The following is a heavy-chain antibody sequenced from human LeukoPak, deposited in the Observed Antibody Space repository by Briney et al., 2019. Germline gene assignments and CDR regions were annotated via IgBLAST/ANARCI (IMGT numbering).Heavy chain of an antibody. D-gene: IGHD2-2*01. CDR3: VKPGSSAWYVLDY. Sequence: PGRSLRLSCAASGFTFSTYAMHWVRQAPGKGLEWVAVISYDGSDKYYADSVKGRFTISRDNSKNTLYLQMNSLRAEDTAMYYCVKPGSSAWYVLDYWGPGTLVTASS. V-gene: IGHV3-30*18. CDR1: GFTFSTYA. CDR2: ISYDGSDK. J-gene: IGHJ4*02.